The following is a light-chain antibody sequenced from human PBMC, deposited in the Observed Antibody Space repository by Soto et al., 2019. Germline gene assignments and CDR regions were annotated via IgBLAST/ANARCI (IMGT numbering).Light chain of an antibody. V-gene: IGKV1-5*03. J-gene: IGKJ1*01. CDR2: KAS. Sequence: DIQMTQSPSTLSASVGDRDTITCRASQSISSWLAWYQQKPGKAPKLLIYKASSLESGVPSRFSGSGSGTEFTLTSSSLQPDDFATYYCQQYNSYPTFGQGTKVEIK. CDR1: QSISSW. CDR3: QQYNSYPT.